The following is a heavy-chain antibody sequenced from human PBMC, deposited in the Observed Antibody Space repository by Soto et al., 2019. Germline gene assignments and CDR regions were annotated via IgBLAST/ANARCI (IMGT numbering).Heavy chain of an antibody. Sequence: GGSLRLCCAASGFTFSSYSMNWVRQAPGKGLEWVSPISSSSSYIYYADSVKGRFTISRDNAKNSLYLQMNSLRAEDTAVYYCARAPRSMIVVVITAYFDYWGQGTLVTVSS. CDR3: ARAPRSMIVVVITAYFDY. CDR2: ISSSSSYI. D-gene: IGHD3-22*01. V-gene: IGHV3-21*01. J-gene: IGHJ4*02. CDR1: GFTFSSYS.